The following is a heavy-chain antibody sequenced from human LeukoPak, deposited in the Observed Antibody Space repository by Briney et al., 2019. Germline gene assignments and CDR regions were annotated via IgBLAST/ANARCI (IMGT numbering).Heavy chain of an antibody. Sequence: TGGSLRLSCAASGFTSSSYSMNWVRQAPGKGLEWVSSISSSSTYIYYADSVKGRFTVSRDNAKNSLYLQMNSLRAEDTAVYFCASQYTSSRIFDDWGQGILVTVSS. J-gene: IGHJ4*02. V-gene: IGHV3-21*01. D-gene: IGHD6-13*01. CDR3: ASQYTSSRIFDD. CDR1: GFTSSSYS. CDR2: ISSSSTYI.